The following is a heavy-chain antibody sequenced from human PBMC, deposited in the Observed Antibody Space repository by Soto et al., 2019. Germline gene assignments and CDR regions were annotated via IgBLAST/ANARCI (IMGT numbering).Heavy chain of an antibody. CDR1: GFTFSSYG. CDR2: ISYDGSNK. Sequence: GGSLRLSCAASGFTFSSYGMHWVRQAPGKGLEWVAVISYDGSNKYYADSVKGRFTISRDNSKNTLYLQMNSLRAEDTAVYYCARDTFPAMVQFDYWGQGTLVTVSS. CDR3: ARDTFPAMVQFDY. V-gene: IGHV3-30*03. D-gene: IGHD5-18*01. J-gene: IGHJ4*02.